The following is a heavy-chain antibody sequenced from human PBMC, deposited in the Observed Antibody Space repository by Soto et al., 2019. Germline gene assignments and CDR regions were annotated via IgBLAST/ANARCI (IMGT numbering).Heavy chain of an antibody. V-gene: IGHV3-23*01. Sequence: EVQLLESGGGLVQPGGSLRLSCAASGFTFSSFAMSWVRQAPGKGLEWVSAIGSRGDSTYYADSVKGRFTISRDNSKNTRYLQMNSLRAEDTAVYYCAKDLIYGYNSGRPFDSWGQGTLVTVYS. J-gene: IGHJ4*02. D-gene: IGHD6-19*01. CDR3: AKDLIYGYNSGRPFDS. CDR1: GFTFSSFA. CDR2: IGSRGDST.